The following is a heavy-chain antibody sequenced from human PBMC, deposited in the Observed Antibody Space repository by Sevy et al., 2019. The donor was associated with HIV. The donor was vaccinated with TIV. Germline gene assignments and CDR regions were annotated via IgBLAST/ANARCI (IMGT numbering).Heavy chain of an antibody. Sequence: GGSLRLSCTGSGFSFSYYGIHWVRQAPGKGLDWVALISHDGINEYYADSVKGRFTISRDNSKNTVYLEMNRLRNEDTAIYFCAHAYSGSYSHSYLYALDVWGQGTTVTVSS. V-gene: IGHV3-30*03. CDR3: AHAYSGSYSHSYLYALDV. CDR1: GFSFSYYG. J-gene: IGHJ6*02. CDR2: ISHDGINE. D-gene: IGHD1-26*01.